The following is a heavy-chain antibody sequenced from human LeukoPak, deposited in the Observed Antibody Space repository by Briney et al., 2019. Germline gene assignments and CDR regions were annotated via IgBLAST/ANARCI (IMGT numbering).Heavy chain of an antibody. CDR3: ARVLRYDDSSGYYAY. Sequence: VASVKVSCKASGYTFTGYYVHWVRQAPGQGLEWMGWINPNTGATNYAQALRGRVTMTRDTSITIFYMELSSLRTDDTAVYYCARVLRYDDSSGYYAYWGQGTLVTVSS. CDR1: GYTFTGYY. D-gene: IGHD3-22*01. J-gene: IGHJ4*02. CDR2: INPNTGAT. V-gene: IGHV1-2*02.